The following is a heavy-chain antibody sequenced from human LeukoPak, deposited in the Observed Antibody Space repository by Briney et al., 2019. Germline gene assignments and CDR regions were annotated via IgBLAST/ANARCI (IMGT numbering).Heavy chain of an antibody. Sequence: GGSLRLSCAASGFTFSGYSLNWVRQAPGKGLEWVSSISSGSGYIYYADSVKGRFTISRDNAKNSLYLQMNSLRDEDTAVYYCARFFDYWGQGTLVTVSS. V-gene: IGHV3-21*01. CDR1: GFTFSGYS. CDR2: ISSGSGYI. CDR3: ARFFDY. J-gene: IGHJ4*02.